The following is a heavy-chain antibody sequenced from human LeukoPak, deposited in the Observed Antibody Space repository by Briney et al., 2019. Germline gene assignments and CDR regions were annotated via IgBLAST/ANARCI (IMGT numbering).Heavy chain of an antibody. CDR3: AKFPSRGVVGATKFYFDY. CDR2: ISGSGGST. J-gene: IGHJ4*02. Sequence: GGSLRLSCAASGFTFSSYAMSWVRHAPGKGLEWVSAISGSGGSTYYADSVKGRFTISRDNSKNTLYLQMNSLRAEDTAVYYCAKFPSRGVVGATKFYFDYWGQGTLVTVSS. V-gene: IGHV3-23*01. CDR1: GFTFSSYA. D-gene: IGHD1-26*01.